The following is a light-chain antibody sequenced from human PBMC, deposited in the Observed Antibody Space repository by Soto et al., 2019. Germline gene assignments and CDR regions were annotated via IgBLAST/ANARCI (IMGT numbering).Light chain of an antibody. Sequence: EIVMTQSPATLSVSPGERATLTCRASQSVSSNLAWYQQRPGLAPRLLIYGTSTRATGVPARFSGSGSGTEFPLTISSLQSEDFAVYYCQQYNNWPPFTFGPGTKVDIK. CDR3: QQYNNWPPFT. J-gene: IGKJ3*01. CDR2: GTS. CDR1: QSVSSN. V-gene: IGKV3-15*01.